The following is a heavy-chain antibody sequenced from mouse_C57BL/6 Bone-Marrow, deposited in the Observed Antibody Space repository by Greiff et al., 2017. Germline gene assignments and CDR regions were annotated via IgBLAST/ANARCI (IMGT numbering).Heavy chain of an antibody. V-gene: IGHV14-3*01. J-gene: IGHJ1*03. CDR3: SRTPPYYRNWYFDV. Sequence: VQMQQSVAELVRPGASVKLSCTASGFNIKNTYMHWVKQRPEQGLEWIGRIDPANGTTKYAPKVPGQATITADTSSHTAYQQLSSLTSEDTANYYFSRTPPYYRNWYFDVWGTGTTVTVSS. CDR1: GFNIKNTY. CDR2: IDPANGTT. D-gene: IGHD1-1*01.